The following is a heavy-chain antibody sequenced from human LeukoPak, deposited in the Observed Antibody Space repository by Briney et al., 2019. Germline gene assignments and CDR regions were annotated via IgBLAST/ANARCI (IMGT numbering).Heavy chain of an antibody. J-gene: IGHJ5*02. CDR3: ARDPYGDYVHWFDP. CDR1: GFTFITYG. D-gene: IGHD4-17*01. CDR2: IKQDESEK. Sequence: GSLTLSRAASGFTFITYGITCARQATGGGLVEVSKIKQDESEKYYVDSVKGRFTISRDNAKNSLYLQMNSLRAEDTAVYYCARDPYGDYVHWFDPWGQGTLVTVSS. V-gene: IGHV3-7*01.